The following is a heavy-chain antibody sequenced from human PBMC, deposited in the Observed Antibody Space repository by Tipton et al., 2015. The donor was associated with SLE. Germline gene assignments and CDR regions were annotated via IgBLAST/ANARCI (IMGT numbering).Heavy chain of an antibody. CDR1: GYTFTSYY. D-gene: IGHD6-13*01. CDR3: ASGDSSSWLYFDY. J-gene: IGHJ4*02. CDR2: IIPILGIA. Sequence: QSGAEVKKPGASVKVSCKASGYTFTSYYMHWVRQAPGQGLEWMGGIIPILGIANYAQKFQGRVTITTDESTSTAYMELSSLRSDDTAVYYCASGDSSSWLYFDYWGQGTLVTVSS. V-gene: IGHV1-69*10.